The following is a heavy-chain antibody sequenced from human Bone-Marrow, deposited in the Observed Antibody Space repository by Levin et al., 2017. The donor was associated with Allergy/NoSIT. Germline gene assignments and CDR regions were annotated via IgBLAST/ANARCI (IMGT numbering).Heavy chain of an antibody. CDR2: IYYSGNT. Sequence: SETLSLTCTVSGGSVNDYNHYWGWIRQPPEKGLEWIGSIYYSGNTFYNPSLKSRLTISIDTSSNQFSLRLTSVTAADTAVYYCASSDLYGTSRGQGTLVTVSS. CDR3: ASSDLYGTS. J-gene: IGHJ4*02. D-gene: IGHD4-17*01. CDR1: GGSVNDYNHY. V-gene: IGHV4-39*07.